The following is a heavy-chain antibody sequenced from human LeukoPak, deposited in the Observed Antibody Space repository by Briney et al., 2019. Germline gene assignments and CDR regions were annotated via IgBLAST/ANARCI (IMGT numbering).Heavy chain of an antibody. CDR3: ARGRYVTTRGGAAAGFLDY. CDR2: IDGSGSS. D-gene: IGHD6-13*01. J-gene: IGHJ4*02. CDR1: GYSISSGYL. Sequence: SETLSLTCTVSGYSISSGYLWGWIRQPPGKGLEWIGSIDGSGSSYYNPSLKSRVAISVDTSQKQFSLRLSSVTAADTAVYYCARGRYVTTRGGAAAGFLDYWGQGTLVTVST. V-gene: IGHV4-38-2*02.